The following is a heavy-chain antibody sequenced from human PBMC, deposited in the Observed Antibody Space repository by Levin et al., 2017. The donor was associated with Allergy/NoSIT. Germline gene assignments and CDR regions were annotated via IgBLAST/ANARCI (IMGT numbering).Heavy chain of an antibody. D-gene: IGHD1-26*01. Sequence: TLSLTCTFSGFSLSTSGMCVSWIRQPPGKALEWLALIDWDDDKYYSTSLKTRLTISKDTSKNQVVLTMTNMDPVDTATYYCARTSFSGNYATGYYYYGMDVWGQGTTVTVSS. CDR2: IDWDDDK. J-gene: IGHJ6*02. CDR3: ARTSFSGNYATGYYYYGMDV. CDR1: GFSLSTSGMC. V-gene: IGHV2-70*01.